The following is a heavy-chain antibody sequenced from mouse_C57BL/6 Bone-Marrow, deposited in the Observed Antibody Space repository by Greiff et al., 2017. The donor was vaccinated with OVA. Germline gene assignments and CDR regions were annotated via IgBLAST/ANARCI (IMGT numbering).Heavy chain of an antibody. CDR1: GFNIKDDY. CDR2: IDPENGDT. CDR3: TFYDGFDH. Sequence: EVQLQQSGAELVRPGASVKLSCTASGFNIKDDYMHWVKQRPEQGLEWIGWIDPENGDTEYASKFQGKATITADTSSNTAYLQLSSLTSEDTAVYYCTFYDGFDHWGQGTTLTVSS. J-gene: IGHJ2*01. V-gene: IGHV14-4*01. D-gene: IGHD2-3*01.